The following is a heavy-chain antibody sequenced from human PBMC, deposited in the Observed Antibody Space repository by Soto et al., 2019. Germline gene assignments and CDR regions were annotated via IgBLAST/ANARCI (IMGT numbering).Heavy chain of an antibody. CDR2: IYYSGST. CDR1: GDSISSYY. J-gene: IGHJ5*02. D-gene: IGHD2-2*01. Sequence: SETLSLTCTVSGDSISSYYWSWIRQPPGKGLEWIGYIYYSGSTNYNPSLKSRVTISVDTPKNQFSLKLTSVTAADTAVYYCARAVVVPAAIGSLNWFDPWGQGTLVTVSS. CDR3: ARAVVVPAAIGSLNWFDP. V-gene: IGHV4-59*12.